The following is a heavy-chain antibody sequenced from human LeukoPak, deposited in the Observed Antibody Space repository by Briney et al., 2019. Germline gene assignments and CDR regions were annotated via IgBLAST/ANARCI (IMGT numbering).Heavy chain of an antibody. CDR3: ARVPAAAGYYFDY. CDR2: IYYSGST. D-gene: IGHD6-13*01. Sequence: SETLSLTCTVSGDSVSSGSYYWSWIRQPPGKGLEWIGYIYYSGSTNYNPSLKSRVTISVDTSKNQFFLKLSSVTAADTAVYYCARVPAAAGYYFDYWGQGTLVTVSS. CDR1: GDSVSSGSYY. J-gene: IGHJ4*02. V-gene: IGHV4-61*01.